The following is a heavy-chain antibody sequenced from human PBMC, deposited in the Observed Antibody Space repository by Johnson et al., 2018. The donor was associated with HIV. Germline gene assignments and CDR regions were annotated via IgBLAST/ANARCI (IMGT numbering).Heavy chain of an antibody. D-gene: IGHD1-26*01. V-gene: IGHV3-30*03. J-gene: IGHJ3*02. CDR1: GLSFSNFG. Sequence: QMQLVESGGGVVQPGKSLTLSCVVSGLSFSNFGIHWVRQAPGKGPEWVAVISFDGNLKKYADSVKGRFTISRDNSKNTLYLQMGSLRAEDMAVYYCARADEWELVGRGYAFDIWGQGTMVTVSS. CDR2: ISFDGNLK. CDR3: ARADEWELVGRGYAFDI.